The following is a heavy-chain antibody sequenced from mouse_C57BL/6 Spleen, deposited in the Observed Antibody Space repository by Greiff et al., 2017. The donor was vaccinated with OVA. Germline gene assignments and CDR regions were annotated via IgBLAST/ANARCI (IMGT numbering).Heavy chain of an antibody. CDR2: IYPSDSET. CDR1: GYTFTSYW. Sequence: VQLQQSGAELVRPGSSVKLSCKASGYTFTSYWMDWVKQRPGQGLEWIGNIYPSDSETHYNQKFKDKATLTVDKSSSTAYMQLSSLTSEDSAVYYCARHGSSYGTFDYWGQGTTLTVSS. CDR3: ARHGSSYGTFDY. V-gene: IGHV1-61*01. J-gene: IGHJ2*01. D-gene: IGHD1-1*01.